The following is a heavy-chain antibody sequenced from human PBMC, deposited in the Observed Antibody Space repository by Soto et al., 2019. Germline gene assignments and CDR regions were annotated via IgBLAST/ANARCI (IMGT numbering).Heavy chain of an antibody. CDR2: ISCSGGST. Sequence: EVQLLESGGGLVQPGGSLRLSCAASGFNFSSYAMSWVRQAPGKGLEWVSAISCSGGSTYYADSVKVRFTISRDNSKNTLNLQMNSLRAEDTAVYYCAKALWGSGTVDIWGQVTMVTVSS. D-gene: IGHD3-10*01. CDR3: AKALWGSGTVDI. V-gene: IGHV3-23*01. J-gene: IGHJ3*02. CDR1: GFNFSSYA.